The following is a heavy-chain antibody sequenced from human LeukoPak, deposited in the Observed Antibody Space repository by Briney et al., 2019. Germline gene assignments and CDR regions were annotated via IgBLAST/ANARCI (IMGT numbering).Heavy chain of an antibody. CDR1: GFTLSNFG. Sequence: GGSLRLSCAASGFTLSNFGMHWVRPAPGKGLEWVAVIWYDGSNKFYADSVNGRFTISRDNSKNTLYLQMNSLRAEDTAVYYCAREGGQESSAVLPFDYWGQGTLVTVSS. V-gene: IGHV3-33*08. J-gene: IGHJ4*02. CDR2: IWYDGSNK. CDR3: AREGGQESSAVLPFDY. D-gene: IGHD6-19*01.